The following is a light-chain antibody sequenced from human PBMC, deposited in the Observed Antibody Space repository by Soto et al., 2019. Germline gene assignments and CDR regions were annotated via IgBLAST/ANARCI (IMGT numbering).Light chain of an antibody. J-gene: IGKJ4*01. V-gene: IGKV4-1*01. CDR2: WAS. Sequence: IVMTQSPDSLAVSLGERATINCKSSQIFLYSSNNKNYVAWYQQKPGQPPTLLIYWASTLEDGVPDRFSGSGSGTEFTLTTSSLQAEDVAVYYCQQYYVTPLTFGGGTKV. CDR3: QQYYVTPLT. CDR1: QIFLYSSNNKNY.